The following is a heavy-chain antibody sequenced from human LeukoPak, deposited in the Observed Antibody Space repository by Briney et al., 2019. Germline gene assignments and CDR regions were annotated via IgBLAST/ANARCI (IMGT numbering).Heavy chain of an antibody. CDR1: GGSFSGYY. J-gene: IGHJ4*02. D-gene: IGHD3-10*01. CDR2: INHSGST. CDR3: ARTGLLWFGESRFDY. V-gene: IGHV4-34*01. Sequence: SETLSLTCAVYGGSFSGYYWSWIRQPPGKGLEWIGKINHSGSTNYNPSLKSRVTISVDTSKNQFSLKLSSVTAADTAVYYCARTGLLWFGESRFDYWGQGTLVTVSS.